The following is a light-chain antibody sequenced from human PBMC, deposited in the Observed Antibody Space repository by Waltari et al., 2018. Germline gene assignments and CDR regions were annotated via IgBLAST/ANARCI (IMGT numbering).Light chain of an antibody. J-gene: IGKJ2*03. CDR3: MQGTNWPQS. CDR2: KVS. CDR1: QSVVYSDCNIY. Sequence: DVVMTQSPLSLPVTLGQPASISCSFSQSVVYSDCNIYLNWVQQRPGQSHRRLIYKVSRRDSGVPDRFSGSGSGTDFTLRISRVEAEDVGLYFCMQGTNWPQSFGQGTKLEIK. V-gene: IGKV2-30*01.